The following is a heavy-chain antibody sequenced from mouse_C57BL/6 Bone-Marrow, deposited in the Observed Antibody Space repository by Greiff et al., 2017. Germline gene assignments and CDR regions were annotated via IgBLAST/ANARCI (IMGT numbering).Heavy chain of an antibody. J-gene: IGHJ4*01. V-gene: IGHV5-9*01. CDR3: ARYYYSNRYYYAMDY. CDR2: ISGGGGNT. D-gene: IGHD2-5*01. CDR1: GFTFSSYT. Sequence: EVKVVESGGGLVKPGGSLKLSCAASGFTFSSYTMSWVRQTPEQRLEWVATISGGGGNTYYPDSVKGRFTISRDNAKNTLYLQMSSLRSEDTALYFCARYYYSNRYYYAMDYWGQGTSVTVSP.